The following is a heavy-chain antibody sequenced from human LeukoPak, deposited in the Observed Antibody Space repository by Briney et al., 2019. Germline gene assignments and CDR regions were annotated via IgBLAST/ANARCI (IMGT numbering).Heavy chain of an antibody. J-gene: IGHJ5*02. D-gene: IGHD3-22*01. V-gene: IGHV4-4*09. Sequence: SETLLLTCVYSCTPLRRHIWNCIPHPPGPRPARIGPISASGRTNYNPALTSRVTVSGDTSNNQFSLRLTSVTAADTAVYYCARHRENSYESSHMGFDPWGPGTLVTVSS. CDR2: ISASGRT. CDR3: ARHRENSYESSHMGFDP. CDR1: CTPLRRHI.